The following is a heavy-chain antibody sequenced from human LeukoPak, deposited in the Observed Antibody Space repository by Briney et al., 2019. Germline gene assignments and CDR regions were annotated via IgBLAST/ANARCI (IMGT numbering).Heavy chain of an antibody. CDR2: INSDVRST. D-gene: IGHD3-10*01. CDR1: GFTFISYW. V-gene: IGHV3-74*01. CDR3: AREIEGSGSYDY. Sequence: PGGALRLSCAASGFTFISYWMHWVRQAPGKGLVWVSRINSDVRSTSYADSVKGRFTISRDNAKNTLYLQMNSLRAEATAVYYCAREIEGSGSYDYWGQGTLVTVSS. J-gene: IGHJ4*02.